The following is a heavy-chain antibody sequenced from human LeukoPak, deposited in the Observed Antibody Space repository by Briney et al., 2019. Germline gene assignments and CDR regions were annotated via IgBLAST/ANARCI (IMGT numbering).Heavy chain of an antibody. J-gene: IGHJ6*02. Sequence: ASVKVSCKASGYTFTGYYMHWVRQAPGQGLEWMGWINPNSGGTNYAQKFQGRVTMTRDTSISTAYMELSRLRSDDTAVYYCASTYSSSYRYYYYGMDVWGQGTTVTVSS. D-gene: IGHD6-6*01. CDR3: ASTYSSSYRYYYYGMDV. CDR2: INPNSGGT. CDR1: GYTFTGYY. V-gene: IGHV1-2*02.